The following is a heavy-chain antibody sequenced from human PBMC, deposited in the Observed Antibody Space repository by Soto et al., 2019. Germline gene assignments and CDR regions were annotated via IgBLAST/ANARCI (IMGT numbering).Heavy chain of an antibody. CDR2: IFPSGAT. D-gene: IGHD5-18*01. CDR1: GAPISGGDYH. Sequence: QVQLQESGPGLVKPSQTLSLMCTVSGAPISGGDYHWSWIRQPPGKAPEWIGSIFPSGATHYNSSLASRITMSVESSKSHFSLKLTSVTAADTAVYFCARGSAAKRYFDLWGRGTLVTVSS. CDR3: ARGSAAKRYFDL. V-gene: IGHV4-30-4*01. J-gene: IGHJ2*01.